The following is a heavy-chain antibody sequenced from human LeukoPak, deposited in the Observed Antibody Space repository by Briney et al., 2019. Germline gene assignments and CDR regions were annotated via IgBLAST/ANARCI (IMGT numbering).Heavy chain of an antibody. CDR3: AKDTRGYSGYNDY. D-gene: IGHD5-12*01. Sequence: GGSLRLSCAASGFTFSSYSMNWVRQAPGKGLEWVSSISSSSSYIYYADSVKGRFTISRDYAKNSLYLQMNSLRAEDTAVYYCAKDTRGYSGYNDYWGQGTLVTVSS. CDR1: GFTFSSYS. CDR2: ISSSSSYI. V-gene: IGHV3-21*01. J-gene: IGHJ4*02.